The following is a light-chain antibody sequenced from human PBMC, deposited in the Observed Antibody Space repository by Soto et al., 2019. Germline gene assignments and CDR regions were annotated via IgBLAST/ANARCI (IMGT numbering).Light chain of an antibody. CDR1: ERIYSAY. CDR3: QQYGNSPIT. J-gene: IGKJ5*01. V-gene: IGKV3-20*01. Sequence: VWTQSTGTLSLSRGERATLSCRASERIYSAYLGWYQQKPGQAPRLLIYGTSSRATGIPDRFSGSGSGTDFTLTISRLEPEDFAVYYCQQYGNSPITFGQVTRLEIK. CDR2: GTS.